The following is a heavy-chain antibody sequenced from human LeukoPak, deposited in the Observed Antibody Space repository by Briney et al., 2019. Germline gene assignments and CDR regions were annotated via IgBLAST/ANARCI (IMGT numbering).Heavy chain of an antibody. D-gene: IGHD2-2*01. Sequence: PGGPLRLSCAASGFTFSSYGMHWVRQAPGKGLEWVAVISYDGSNKYYADSVKGRFTISRDNSKNTLYLQMNSLRAEDTAVYYCAKDRGYCSSTSCYNYYYYGMDVWGKGTTVTVSS. CDR3: AKDRGYCSSTSCYNYYYYGMDV. J-gene: IGHJ6*04. CDR2: ISYDGSNK. V-gene: IGHV3-30*18. CDR1: GFTFSSYG.